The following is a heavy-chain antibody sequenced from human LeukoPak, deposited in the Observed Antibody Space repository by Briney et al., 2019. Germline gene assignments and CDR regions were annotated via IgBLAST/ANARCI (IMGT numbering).Heavy chain of an antibody. V-gene: IGHV1-18*01. D-gene: IGHD6-13*01. J-gene: IGHJ4*02. CDR1: GGTFSSYA. CDR2: ISAYNGNT. Sequence: ASVKVSCKASGGTFSSYAISWVRQAPGQGLEWMGWISAYNGNTNYAQKLQGRVTMTTDTSTSAAYMELRSLRSDDTAVYYCARDYLYSSSFGYWGQGTLVTVSS. CDR3: ARDYLYSSSFGY.